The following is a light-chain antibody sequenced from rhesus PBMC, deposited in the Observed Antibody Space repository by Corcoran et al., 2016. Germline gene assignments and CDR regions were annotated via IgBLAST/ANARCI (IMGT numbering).Light chain of an antibody. CDR2: YAA. CDR1: QGISNN. Sequence: DIQMTQSPSSLSASIGDTVTITCRASQGISNNLAWYQQKPGKVPKLLIMYAATLQSGVPSRFIGSGSWTDFTLTISSLQPEEFAAYYCQHGYSTPFTFGPGTKLHIK. J-gene: IGKJ3*01. CDR3: QHGYSTPFT. V-gene: IGKV1S15*01.